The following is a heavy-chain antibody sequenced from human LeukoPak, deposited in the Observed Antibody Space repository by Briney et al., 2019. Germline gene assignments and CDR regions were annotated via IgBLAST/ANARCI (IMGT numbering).Heavy chain of an antibody. CDR3: ARGQGYCSGGNCYSNAFDI. J-gene: IGHJ3*02. CDR2: IIPIFGIA. D-gene: IGHD2-15*01. V-gene: IGHV1-69*04. CDR1: GGTFSSYA. Sequence: SVKVSCKASGGTFSSYAISWVRQAPGQGLEWMGRIIPIFGIANYAQKFQGRVTITADKSTSTAYMELSSLKSEDTAVYYCARGQGYCSGGNCYSNAFDIWGQGTMVTVSS.